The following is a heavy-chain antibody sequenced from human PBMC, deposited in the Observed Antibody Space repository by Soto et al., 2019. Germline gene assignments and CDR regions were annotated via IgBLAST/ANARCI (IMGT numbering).Heavy chain of an antibody. Sequence: SETLSLTCAVYGGSFSGYYWSWIRQPPGKGLEWIGEINHSGSTNYNPSLKSRVTISVDTSKNQFSLKLSSVTAADTAVYYCARSEEYKDWFDPWGQGTLVTVSS. V-gene: IGHV4-34*01. D-gene: IGHD1-20*01. CDR1: GGSFSGYY. CDR2: INHSGST. CDR3: ARSEEYKDWFDP. J-gene: IGHJ5*02.